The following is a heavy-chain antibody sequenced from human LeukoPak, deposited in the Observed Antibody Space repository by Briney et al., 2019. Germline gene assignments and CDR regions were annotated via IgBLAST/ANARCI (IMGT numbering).Heavy chain of an antibody. V-gene: IGHV3-11*01. Sequence: GGSLRLSCAASGFRFSDYYLSWIRQAPGKGLEWISYISHTGETKYYTDSMKGRFTISRDNTKNSLYLQMNSLTAEDTAVYYCARATTVTPTFMDVWGTGTTVTVSS. CDR3: ARATTVTPTFMDV. J-gene: IGHJ6*03. D-gene: IGHD4-17*01. CDR2: ISHTGETK. CDR1: GFRFSDYY.